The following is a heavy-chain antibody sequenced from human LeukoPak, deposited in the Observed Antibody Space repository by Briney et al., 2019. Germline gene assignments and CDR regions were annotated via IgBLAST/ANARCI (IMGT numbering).Heavy chain of an antibody. V-gene: IGHV4-4*02. CDR3: ARVHYYDANDYSTSNWFDP. J-gene: IGHJ5*02. Sequence: PGGSLRPSCAASGFTFSNHGMNWVRQAPGKGLEWIGNIHHDGITYYNPSLKSRVTISLDPSKNQFSLKLTSVAAADTALYNCARVHYYDANDYSTSNWFDPWGQGTLVTVSS. D-gene: IGHD4/OR15-4a*01. CDR2: IHHDGIT. CDR1: GFTFSNHGM.